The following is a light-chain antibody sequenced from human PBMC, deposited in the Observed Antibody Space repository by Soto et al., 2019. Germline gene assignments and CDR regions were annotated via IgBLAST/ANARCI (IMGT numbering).Light chain of an antibody. Sequence: SYELTQPLSVSVALGQTARIAWGGNSIGSKNVHWYQQKSGQAPVLVIYKDRNRPSEIPERFSGSNSGNTATLTISRAQAGDEADYYCQVWDSSLVVFGGGTKVTVL. CDR2: KDR. J-gene: IGLJ2*01. CDR3: QVWDSSLVV. CDR1: SIGSKN. V-gene: IGLV3-9*01.